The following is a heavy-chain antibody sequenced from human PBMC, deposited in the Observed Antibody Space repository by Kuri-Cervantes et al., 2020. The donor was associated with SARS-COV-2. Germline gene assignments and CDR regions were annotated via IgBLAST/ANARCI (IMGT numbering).Heavy chain of an antibody. Sequence: GSLRLSCAVSGYSISSDYYWGWIRQPPGKGLEWIGSIYHSGSTYYNPSLKSRVSISVDTPKNQFSLKLTSVTAADTAIYYCAIAAVVPGFDNWGQGTLVTVSS. CDR3: AIAAVVPGFDN. D-gene: IGHD6-13*01. CDR1: GYSISSDYY. CDR2: IYHSGST. V-gene: IGHV4-38-2*01. J-gene: IGHJ4*02.